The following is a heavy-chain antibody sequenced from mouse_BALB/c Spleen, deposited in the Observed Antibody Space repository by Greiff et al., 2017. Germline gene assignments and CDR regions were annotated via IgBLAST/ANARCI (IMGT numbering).Heavy chain of an antibody. D-gene: IGHD1-1*01. CDR1: GYTFTSYV. J-gene: IGHJ3*01. CDR2: INPYNDGT. CDR3: ARSFTTVVANPSY. V-gene: IGHV1-14*01. Sequence: VQLQQSGPELVKPGASVKMSCKASGYTFTSYVMHWVKQKPGQGLEWIGYINPYNDGTKYNEKFKGKATLTSDKSSSTAYMELSSLTSEDSAVYYCARSFTTVVANPSYWGQGTLVTVSA.